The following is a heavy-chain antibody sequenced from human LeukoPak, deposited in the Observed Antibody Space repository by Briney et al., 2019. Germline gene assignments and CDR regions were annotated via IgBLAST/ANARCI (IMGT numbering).Heavy chain of an antibody. D-gene: IGHD3-10*01. Sequence: GESLQISCQASGSHFTTYLIGGARQLPGKGLEWMGIINPGDSSPSSAGPLTISAYKYSSTVYLQWSSLKASDTSMYYCARRGSTVVWAVIIDYHMDVWGKGTTVIISS. CDR2: INPGDS. J-gene: IGHJ6*03. V-gene: IGHV5-51*01. CDR1: GSHFTTYL. CDR3: ARRGSTVVWAVIIDYHMDV.